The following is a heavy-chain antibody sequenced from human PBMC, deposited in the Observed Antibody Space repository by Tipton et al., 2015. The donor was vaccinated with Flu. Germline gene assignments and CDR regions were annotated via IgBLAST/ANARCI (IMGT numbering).Heavy chain of an antibody. Sequence: QLVQSRAEVKKPGASVKVSCKASGYTFTSYGISWVRQAPGQGLEWMGWISAYNGNTNYAQKLQGRVTMTTDTSTSTAYMELRSLRSDDTAVYYCARVVVVPAPIDYYYYMDVWSKGTTVTVSS. D-gene: IGHD2-2*01. CDR2: ISAYNGNT. CDR1: GYTFTSYG. V-gene: IGHV1-18*04. J-gene: IGHJ6*03. CDR3: ARVVVVPAPIDYYYYMDV.